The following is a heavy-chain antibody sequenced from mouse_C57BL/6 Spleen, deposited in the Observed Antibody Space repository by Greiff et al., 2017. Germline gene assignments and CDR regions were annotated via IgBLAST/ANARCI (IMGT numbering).Heavy chain of an antibody. CDR1: GYTFTSYW. V-gene: IGHV1-64*01. Sequence: VQLQQSGAELVKPGASVKLSCKASGYTFTSYWMHWVKQRPGQGLEWIGMIHPNSGSTNYNEKFKSKATLTVDKSSSTAYMQLSSLTSEDSAVYYCARSGSSGYYYFDYWGQGTTLTVSS. CDR3: ARSGSSGYYYFDY. D-gene: IGHD3-2*02. J-gene: IGHJ2*01. CDR2: IHPNSGST.